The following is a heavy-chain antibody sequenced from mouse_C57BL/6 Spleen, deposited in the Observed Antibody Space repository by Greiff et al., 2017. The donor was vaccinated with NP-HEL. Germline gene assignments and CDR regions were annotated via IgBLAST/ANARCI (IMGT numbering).Heavy chain of an antibody. CDR1: GFTFSSYG. V-gene: IGHV5-6*01. CDR3: ASLTHYYFDY. D-gene: IGHD4-1*01. Sequence: EVHLVESGGDLVKPGGSLKLSCAASGFTFSSYGMSWVRQTPDKRLEWVATISSGGSYTYYPDSVKGRFTISRDNAKNTLYLQMSSLKSEDTAMYYCASLTHYYFDYWGQGTTLTVSS. J-gene: IGHJ2*01. CDR2: ISSGGSYT.